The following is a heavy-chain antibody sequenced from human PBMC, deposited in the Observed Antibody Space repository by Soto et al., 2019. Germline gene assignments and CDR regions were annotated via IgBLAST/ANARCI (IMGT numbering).Heavy chain of an antibody. J-gene: IGHJ6*02. CDR1: GFTFSSYA. Sequence: GGSLRLSCAASGFTFSSYAMHWVRQAPGKGLEWVAVISYDGSNKYYADSVKGRFTISRDNSKNTLYLQMNSLRAEDTAVYYCARKVKPYYDFWSGYYEYYYYYGMDVWGQGTTVTV. CDR3: ARKVKPYYDFWSGYYEYYYYYGMDV. D-gene: IGHD3-3*01. CDR2: ISYDGSNK. V-gene: IGHV3-30-3*01.